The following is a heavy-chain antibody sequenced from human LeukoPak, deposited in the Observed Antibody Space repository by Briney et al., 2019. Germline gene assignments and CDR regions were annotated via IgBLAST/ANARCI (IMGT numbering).Heavy chain of an antibody. CDR3: AKDWAGVATILPYYFDY. CDR1: GFTFSSYA. D-gene: IGHD5-12*01. J-gene: IGHJ4*02. CDR2: ISGSGGST. Sequence: GGSLRLSCAASGFTFSSYAMSWVRQAPGKGLEWVSAISGSGGSTYYADSVKGRFTISRDNSKNTLYLQMNSLRAEDTAVYYCAKDWAGVATILPYYFDYWGQGTLVTASS. V-gene: IGHV3-23*01.